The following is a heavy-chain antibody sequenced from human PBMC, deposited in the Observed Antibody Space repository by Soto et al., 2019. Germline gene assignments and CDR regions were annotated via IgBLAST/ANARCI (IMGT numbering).Heavy chain of an antibody. CDR2: IYDTGRT. CDR1: GDSISGSGFY. J-gene: IGHJ5*02. CDR3: ARHRAFPAARLYSWFDP. D-gene: IGHD2-2*01. Sequence: QLQLQESGPGLVKPSETLSLTCSVSGDSISGSGFYWAWIRQPPGKGLEFIGSIYDTGRTYYNSCLMSRVAMSVDKSKHQIALRVASVTAADTAVYYCARHRAFPAARLYSWFDPWGQGTLVTVSS. V-gene: IGHV4-39*01.